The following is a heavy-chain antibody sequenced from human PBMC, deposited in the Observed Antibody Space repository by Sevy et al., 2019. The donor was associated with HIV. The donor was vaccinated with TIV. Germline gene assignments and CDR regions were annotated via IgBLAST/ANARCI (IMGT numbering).Heavy chain of an antibody. CDR1: GYIFTNYP. CDR3: ARDSDGSGHYYLDHFDY. Sequence: ASVKVSCKASGYIFTNYPICWVRQAPGQGLEWMGCIRTSNRETKYTQKLQGRAIMTTDTSTSTVYMDLRNLRSDDTAVYYCARDSDGSGHYYLDHFDYWGQGTLVTVSS. J-gene: IGHJ4*02. CDR2: IRTSNRET. V-gene: IGHV1-18*01. D-gene: IGHD3-22*01.